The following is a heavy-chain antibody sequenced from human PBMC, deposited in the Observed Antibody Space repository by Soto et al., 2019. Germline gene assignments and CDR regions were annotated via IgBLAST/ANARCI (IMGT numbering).Heavy chain of an antibody. CDR2: IYPGDSDT. J-gene: IGHJ6*02. V-gene: IGHV5-51*01. CDR3: ARLGTIAAAGTAQGNYYYGMDV. D-gene: IGHD6-13*01. CDR1: GYGFTSYW. Sequence: GESLKISCTGSGYGFTSYWIGWVRQMPGKGLEWMGIIYPGDSDTRYSPSFQGQVTISADKSISTAYLQWSSLKATDTAMYYCARLGTIAAAGTAQGNYYYGMDVWDQGTTVTVSS.